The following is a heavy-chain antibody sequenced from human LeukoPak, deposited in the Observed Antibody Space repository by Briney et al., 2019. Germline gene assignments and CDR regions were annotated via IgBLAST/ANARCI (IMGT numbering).Heavy chain of an antibody. CDR1: GYSFTAYY. V-gene: IGHV1-2*02. D-gene: IGHD3-16*02. Sequence: GASVKVSCKASGYSFTAYYMHWVRQAPGQGLEWMGWINPNSGGTNYAQKFQGRVTMTRDTSISTAYNELSRLRSDETAVYYCASLSNYVWGSYRHPTPFDYWGQGTLVTVSS. CDR3: ASLSNYVWGSYRHPTPFDY. J-gene: IGHJ4*02. CDR2: INPNSGGT.